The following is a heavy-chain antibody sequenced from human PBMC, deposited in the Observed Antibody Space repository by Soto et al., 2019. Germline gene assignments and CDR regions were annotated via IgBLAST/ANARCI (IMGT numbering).Heavy chain of an antibody. J-gene: IGHJ3*01. D-gene: IGHD3-10*01. CDR3: AHLYASVRGVIEAFDL. CDR1: GFSLSTSVMS. CDR2: IYWDDDK. Sequence: QVTLKESGPTLVKPTQTLTLPCTFSGFSLSTSVMSVGWIRQPPGKALEWLALIYWDDDKRYSPSLKSRLTITKDTYKNQVVLTMTNMAPVDTGTYYCAHLYASVRGVIEAFDLWGQGTMVTVSS. V-gene: IGHV2-5*02.